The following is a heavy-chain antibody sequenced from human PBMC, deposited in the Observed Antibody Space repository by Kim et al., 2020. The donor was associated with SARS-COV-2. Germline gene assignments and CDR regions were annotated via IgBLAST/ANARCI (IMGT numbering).Heavy chain of an antibody. D-gene: IGHD3-10*01. CDR3: ARARRQLQWFGVAKKRMDV. CDR1: GFTFSTYW. CDR2: IKEDGSEK. V-gene: IGHV3-7*03. Sequence: GGSLRLSCAASGFTFSTYWMSWVRQAPGKGLEWVANIKEDGSEKFYVDSVKGRFTISRDNAKNSPFLQMNSLRAEDTAVYYCARARRQLQWFGVAKKRMDVWGQGTTVTVSS. J-gene: IGHJ6*02.